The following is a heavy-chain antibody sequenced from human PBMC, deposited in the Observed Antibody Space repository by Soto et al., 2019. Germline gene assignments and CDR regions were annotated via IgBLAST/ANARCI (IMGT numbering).Heavy chain of an antibody. V-gene: IGHV1-24*01. CDR2: FDPEDGET. CDR3: ATVDTALMVYAQYNWFDP. CDR1: GYTLTELS. Sequence: QVPLVQSGAEVKKPGASVKVSCKVSGYTLTELSMHWVRQAPGKGLEWMGGFDPEDGETIYAQKFQGRVTMTEDTSTDTAYMELSSLRSEDTAVYYCATVDTALMVYAQYNWFDPWGQGTLVTVSS. D-gene: IGHD2-8*01. J-gene: IGHJ5*02.